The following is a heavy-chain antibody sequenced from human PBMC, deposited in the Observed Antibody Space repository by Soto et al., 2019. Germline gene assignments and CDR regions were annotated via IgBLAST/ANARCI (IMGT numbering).Heavy chain of an antibody. J-gene: IGHJ6*03. CDR2: IYYSGST. Sequence: SETLSLTCTVSGGSISSYYWSWIRQPPGKGLEWIGYIYYSGSTNYNPSLKSRVTISVDTSKNQFSLKLSSVTAADTAVYYCARGSLTTSHWYYYYYMDVWGKGTTVTVSS. V-gene: IGHV4-59*01. D-gene: IGHD2-2*01. CDR3: ARGSLTTSHWYYYYYMDV. CDR1: GGSISSYY.